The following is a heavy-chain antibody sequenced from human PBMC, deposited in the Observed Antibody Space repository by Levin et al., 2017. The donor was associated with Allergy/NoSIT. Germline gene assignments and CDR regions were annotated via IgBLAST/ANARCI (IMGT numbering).Heavy chain of an antibody. CDR1: GGSISGYY. Sequence: TSETLSLTCTVSGGSISGYYWSWIRQPPGKGLEWIGYIHYSGSTNYNPSLKSRVTISLETSKNQVSLKLNSVTAADTAVYYCVRWGLELGLGEPYLGQGTLVTVSS. D-gene: IGHD1-7*01. CDR3: VRWGLELGLGEPY. V-gene: IGHV4-59*01. J-gene: IGHJ4*02. CDR2: IHYSGST.